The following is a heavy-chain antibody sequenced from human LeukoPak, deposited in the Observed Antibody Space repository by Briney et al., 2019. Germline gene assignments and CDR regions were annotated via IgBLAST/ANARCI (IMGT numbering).Heavy chain of an antibody. Sequence: GGSLRLSCVAAHFTFSNYAMYWIRQAPGKGLEWVAVISYDGNEKYYADSVRGRFTISRDNSANTLYLQMNTLRAEDTAMYYCARDLEVVVIQYYFEYWGQGTLLSVSS. D-gene: IGHD3-22*01. CDR1: HFTFSNYA. CDR2: ISYDGNEK. V-gene: IGHV3-30-3*01. CDR3: ARDLEVVVIQYYFEY. J-gene: IGHJ4*02.